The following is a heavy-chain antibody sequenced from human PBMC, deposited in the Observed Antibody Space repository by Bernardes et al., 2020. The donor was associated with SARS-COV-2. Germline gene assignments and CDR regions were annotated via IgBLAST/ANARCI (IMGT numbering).Heavy chain of an antibody. Sequence: GGSLRLSCAASGFTFSSYSMNWVRQAPGKGLEWVSSISSSSSYIYYADSVKGRFTISRDNAKNSLYLQMNSLRAEDTAVYYCARERERVSIVVVPAAKRAGHAFDIWGQGTMVTVSS. CDR3: ARERERVSIVVVPAAKRAGHAFDI. CDR2: ISSSSSYI. V-gene: IGHV3-21*01. J-gene: IGHJ3*02. CDR1: GFTFSSYS. D-gene: IGHD2-2*01.